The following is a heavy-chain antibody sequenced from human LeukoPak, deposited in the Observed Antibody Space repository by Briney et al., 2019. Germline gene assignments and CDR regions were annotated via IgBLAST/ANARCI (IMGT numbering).Heavy chain of an antibody. CDR1: GNSSTNYW. CDR3: ARHYDRSGYYSRNYYYYMDV. CDR2: IYPGDSDT. V-gene: IGHV5-51*01. D-gene: IGHD3-22*01. J-gene: IGHJ6*03. Sequence: GESLKISCKGSGNSSTNYWIAWVRQMPGKGLGWMGIIYPGDSDTRYSPSFQGQVTISADKSISTAYLQWGSLKASDTAIYYCARHYDRSGYYSRNYYYYMDVWGKGTTVTVSS.